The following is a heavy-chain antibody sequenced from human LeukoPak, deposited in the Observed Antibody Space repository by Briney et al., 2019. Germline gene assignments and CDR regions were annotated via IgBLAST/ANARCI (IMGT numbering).Heavy chain of an antibody. V-gene: IGHV3-23*01. D-gene: IGHD5-18*01. CDR1: GFTFSSSA. CDR2: ISNNGGYT. Sequence: GGSLRLSCAASGFTFSSSAMSWVRQAPGKGLEWVSAISNNGGYTYYADSVQGRFTISRDNSKSTLCLQMNSLRAEDTAIYYCAKGSGYSYGPFDYWGQGTLVTVSS. J-gene: IGHJ4*02. CDR3: AKGSGYSYGPFDY.